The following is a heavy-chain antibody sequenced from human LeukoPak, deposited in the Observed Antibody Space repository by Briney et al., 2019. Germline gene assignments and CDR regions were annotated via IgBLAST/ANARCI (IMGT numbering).Heavy chain of an antibody. CDR3: ARDRYCTNGVCYTGMIDY. CDR1: LGSISSYY. CDR2: IYTSGST. V-gene: IGHV4-4*07. J-gene: IGHJ4*02. Sequence: SETLSLTCTLSLGSISSYYWSWIRQPAGKGLEWIGRIYTSGSTNYNPSLKSRVTMSVDTSKNQFSLKLSSVTAADTAVYYCARDRYCTNGVCYTGMIDYWGQGTLVTVSS. D-gene: IGHD2-8*01.